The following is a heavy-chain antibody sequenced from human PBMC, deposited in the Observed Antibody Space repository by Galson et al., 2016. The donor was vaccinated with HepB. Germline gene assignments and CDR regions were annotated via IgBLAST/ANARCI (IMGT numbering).Heavy chain of an antibody. D-gene: IGHD6-13*01. V-gene: IGHV2-5*02. CDR3: AHRGKAAAVIY. CDR2: IYWDDDK. J-gene: IGHJ4*02. Sequence: PALVKPTQTLTLTCTFSGFSLTTSGVGVGWIRQPPGKALEWLALIYWDDDKRYSPSLHRRLTITTDTSKNQVVLRMTRVDPVDTATYYCAHRGKAAAVIYCGQGTRITVSA. CDR1: GFSLTTSGVG.